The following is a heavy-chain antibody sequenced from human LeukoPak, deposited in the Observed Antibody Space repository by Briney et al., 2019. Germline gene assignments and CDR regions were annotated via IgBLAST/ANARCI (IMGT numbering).Heavy chain of an antibody. V-gene: IGHV4-59*08. J-gene: IGHJ4*02. CDR1: GGSISNYY. D-gene: IGHD6-13*01. CDR2: IYYSGTT. CDR3: ARGRGGRAAAGTLY. Sequence: KPSETLSLTCTVSGGSISNYYWSWIRQPPGKGLEWIGYIYYSGTTNYNPSLKSRVTISVDTSKNQLSLKLSSVTAADTAVYYCARGRGGRAAAGTLYWGQGTLVTVSS.